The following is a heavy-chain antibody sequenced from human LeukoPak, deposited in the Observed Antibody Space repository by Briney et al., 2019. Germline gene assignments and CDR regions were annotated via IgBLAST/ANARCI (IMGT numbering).Heavy chain of an antibody. D-gene: IGHD3-10*01. Sequence: GGSLKLSCAASGFIFTGSTVHWVRQASGKGLEWLGRSRRKVNNYATDYAASVKGRFTISRDESKNTAFLQMNSLRTEDTALYYCTFYGSNYDYWGQGTLVTVSS. V-gene: IGHV3-73*01. CDR2: SRRKVNNYAT. J-gene: IGHJ4*02. CDR1: GFIFTGST. CDR3: TFYGSNYDY.